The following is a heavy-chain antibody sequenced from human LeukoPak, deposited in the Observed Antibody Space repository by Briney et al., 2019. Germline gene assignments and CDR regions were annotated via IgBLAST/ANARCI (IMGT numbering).Heavy chain of an antibody. CDR1: GYTFNAYF. D-gene: IGHD2-8*01. V-gene: IGHV1-2*02. CDR2: LNPNSGAT. J-gene: IGHJ4*02. Sequence: GASVKVSCKASGYTFNAYFMHWVRQAPGQGLEWMGWLNPNSGATNYAQRFQGRVTFTRDTSINTAYLELSNLRSDDTALYYCAREGLNLRHFDFWGQGTLVTVSS. CDR3: AREGLNLRHFDF.